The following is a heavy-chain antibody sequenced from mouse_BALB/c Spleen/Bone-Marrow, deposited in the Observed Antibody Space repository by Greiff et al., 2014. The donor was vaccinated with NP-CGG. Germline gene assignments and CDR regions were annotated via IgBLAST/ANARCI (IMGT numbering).Heavy chain of an antibody. CDR1: GFSLTTYG. D-gene: IGHD1-2*01. J-gene: IGHJ4*01. CDR2: IWPDGST. V-gene: IGHV2-9*02. Sequence: QVQLKQSGPGLVAPSQSLSITCTVSGFSLTTYGVHWVRQPPGKGLEWLGVIWPDGSTNYSSALMFRLSIRKDNSKSQVFLKMNSLQTDDTAMYYCARITTATGAMDYWGQGTSVTVSS. CDR3: ARITTATGAMDY.